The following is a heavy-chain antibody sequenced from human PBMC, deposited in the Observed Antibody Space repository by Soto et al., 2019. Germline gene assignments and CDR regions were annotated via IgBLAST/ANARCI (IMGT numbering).Heavy chain of an antibody. CDR3: ARSRVPRRDLLRYFDWLLAPPDY. Sequence: SETLSLTCTVSGGSISSSSYYWGWIRQPPGKGLEWIGSIYYSGSTNYNPSLKSRVTISVDTSKNQFSLKLSSVTAADTAVYYCARSRVPRRDLLRYFDWLLAPPDYWGQGTLVTVSS. V-gene: IGHV4-39*07. J-gene: IGHJ4*02. CDR1: GGSISSSSYY. D-gene: IGHD3-9*01. CDR2: IYYSGST.